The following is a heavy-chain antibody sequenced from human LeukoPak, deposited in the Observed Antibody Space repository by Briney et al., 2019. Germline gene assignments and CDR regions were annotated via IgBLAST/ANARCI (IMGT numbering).Heavy chain of an antibody. CDR3: ARRAGAYSHPYDY. Sequence: GGSLRLSCAASGFTFSSYGMHWVRQAPGKGLEWVAFIRYDGSNKYYADPVKGRFTISRDNSKNTLYLQMNSLRAEDTAVYYCARRAGAYSHPYDYWGQGTLVTVSS. J-gene: IGHJ4*02. D-gene: IGHD4/OR15-4a*01. CDR2: IRYDGSNK. V-gene: IGHV3-33*08. CDR1: GFTFSSYG.